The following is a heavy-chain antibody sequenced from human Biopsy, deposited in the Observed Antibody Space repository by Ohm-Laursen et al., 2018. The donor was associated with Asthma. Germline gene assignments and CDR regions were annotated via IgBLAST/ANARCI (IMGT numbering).Heavy chain of an antibody. CDR1: GGSITSYY. Sequence: SDTLSLTCTVSGGSITSYYWSWIRQPPGKALEWLGYIYHSGTTNYNPSLKSRVTIPVDTSKNQFSLKLTSVTAADTAVYYCARTSQRATVVHFDYWGQGTLVTVSS. CDR3: ARTSQRATVVHFDY. V-gene: IGHV4-59*07. CDR2: IYHSGTT. D-gene: IGHD4-23*01. J-gene: IGHJ4*02.